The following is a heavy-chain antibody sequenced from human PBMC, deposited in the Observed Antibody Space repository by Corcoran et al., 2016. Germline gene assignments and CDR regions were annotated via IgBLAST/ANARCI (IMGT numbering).Heavy chain of an antibody. D-gene: IGHD3-3*01. Sequence: QVQLVESGGGVVQPGRSLRLSCAASGFTFSSYGMHWVRQAPGKGLEWVAVISYDGSNKYYADSVKGRFTISRDNSKNTLYLQMNSLRAEDTAVYYCARPESNFLSGYYYYYYGMDVWGQGTTVTVSS. CDR3: ARPESNFLSGYYYYYYGMDV. CDR1: GFTFSSYG. CDR2: ISYDGSNK. J-gene: IGHJ6*02. V-gene: IGHV3-30*03.